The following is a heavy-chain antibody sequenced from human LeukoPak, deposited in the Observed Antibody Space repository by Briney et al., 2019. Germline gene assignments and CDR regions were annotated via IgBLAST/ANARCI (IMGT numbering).Heavy chain of an antibody. Sequence: NPSETLSLTCAVYGGSFSGYYWSWIRQPPGKGLEWIGEINHSGSTNYNPSLKSRVTISVDTSKNQFSLKLSSVTAADTAVYYCARRRVVVPPRNAFDIWGQGTMVTVSS. CDR2: INHSGST. CDR1: GGSFSGYY. D-gene: IGHD2-2*01. CDR3: ARRRVVVPPRNAFDI. J-gene: IGHJ3*02. V-gene: IGHV4-34*01.